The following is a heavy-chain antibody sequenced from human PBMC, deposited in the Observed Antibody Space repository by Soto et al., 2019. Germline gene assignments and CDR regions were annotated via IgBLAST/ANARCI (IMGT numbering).Heavy chain of an antibody. CDR3: AKTHSFFDFDS. V-gene: IGHV3-23*01. D-gene: IGHD3-16*02. CDR2: ITGSGSNT. J-gene: IGHJ4*02. CDR1: GFTFSSYA. Sequence: GGSLRLSCAASGFTFSSYAMSWVRQAPGQGLEWVSGITGSGSNTYYADFVKGRFTISRDNPKNTLSLQMNSLSAEDTALYYCAKTHSFFDFDSWGQGTLVTVSS.